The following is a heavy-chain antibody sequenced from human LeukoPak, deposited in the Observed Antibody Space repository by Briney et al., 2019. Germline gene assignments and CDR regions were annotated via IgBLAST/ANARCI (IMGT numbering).Heavy chain of an antibody. Sequence: PSETLSLTCAVYGGSFSGYYWSWIRQPPGKGLEWIGEINHSGSTNYNPSLKSRVTISVDTSKNQFSLKLSSVTAADTAVYYCVMGYHFDYWGQGTLVTVSS. V-gene: IGHV4-34*01. D-gene: IGHD5-12*01. CDR1: GGSFSGYY. CDR2: INHSGST. CDR3: VMGYHFDY. J-gene: IGHJ4*02.